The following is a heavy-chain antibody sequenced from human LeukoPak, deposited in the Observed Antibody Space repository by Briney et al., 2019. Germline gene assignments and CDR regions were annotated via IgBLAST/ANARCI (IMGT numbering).Heavy chain of an antibody. Sequence: GGPLRLSCTSSGFSITHYSMHWVRQAPGKALEWVAFIHYDGSENFYADSVKGRFTISRDNSKNSLYVQMNSLRVEDAGRYYCTTGGGGEAMYAMGNWGQGTLVTVSS. D-gene: IGHD2-8*01. CDR2: IHYDGSEN. CDR1: GFSITHYS. V-gene: IGHV3-30*02. CDR3: TTGGGGEAMYAMGN. J-gene: IGHJ4*02.